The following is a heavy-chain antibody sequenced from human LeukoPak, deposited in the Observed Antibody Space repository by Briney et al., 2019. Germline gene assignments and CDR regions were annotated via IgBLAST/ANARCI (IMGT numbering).Heavy chain of an antibody. D-gene: IGHD6-13*01. J-gene: IGHJ4*02. Sequence: GGSLRLSCAASGFTFSTYSMNWVRQAPGKGLEWVSSISSSSSYIYYADSVKGRFTISRDNAKNSLFLHMNSLRGEDTAVYYCATSGYSSSRYFGWGQGTLVTVSS. V-gene: IGHV3-21*01. CDR3: ATSGYSSSRYFG. CDR1: GFTFSTYS. CDR2: ISSSSSYI.